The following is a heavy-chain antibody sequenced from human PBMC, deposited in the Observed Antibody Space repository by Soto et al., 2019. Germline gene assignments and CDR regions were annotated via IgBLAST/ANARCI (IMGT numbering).Heavy chain of an antibody. D-gene: IGHD2-8*01. CDR1: GFTFSDYY. J-gene: IGHJ4*02. CDR3: ARNPPRTNAVCELDH. Sequence: GGSLRLSCAASGFTFSDYYISWSRQAPGKGLEWASYISGSGSTIYYADSVKGRFTISRDSAKNLLYLQMNSLRAEDTAVYYCARNPPRTNAVCELDHWGQGTLVTVSS. CDR2: ISGSGSTI. V-gene: IGHV3-11*01.